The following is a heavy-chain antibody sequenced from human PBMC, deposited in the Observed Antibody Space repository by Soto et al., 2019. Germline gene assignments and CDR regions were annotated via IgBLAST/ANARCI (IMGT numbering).Heavy chain of an antibody. J-gene: IGHJ4*02. D-gene: IGHD3-10*01. CDR3: ARGWGEY. Sequence: QVQLVQSGAEVKMPGASVKVSCKASGYTFTSYGIIWVRQDPGQGLEWLGWISGYNGDTNYAQKFQGRVTMTTDTSTSPAYMELRSLGSDDTAMYYCARGWGEYWGQGTLVTVSS. CDR2: ISGYNGDT. CDR1: GYTFTSYG. V-gene: IGHV1-18*01.